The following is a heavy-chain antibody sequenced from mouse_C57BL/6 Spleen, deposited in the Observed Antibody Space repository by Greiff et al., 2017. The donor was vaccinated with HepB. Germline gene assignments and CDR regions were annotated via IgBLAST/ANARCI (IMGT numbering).Heavy chain of an antibody. CDR2: INPNNGGT. D-gene: IGHD2-5*01. Sequence: EVQLQQSGPELVKPGASVKMSCKASGYTFTDYNMHWVKQSHGKSLEWIGYINPNNGGTSYNQKFKGKATLTVNKSSSTAYMELRSLTSEDSAVYYCARRISYYSNYVGDYYAMDYWGQGTSVTVSS. V-gene: IGHV1-22*01. CDR1: GYTFTDYN. J-gene: IGHJ4*01. CDR3: ARRISYYSNYVGDYYAMDY.